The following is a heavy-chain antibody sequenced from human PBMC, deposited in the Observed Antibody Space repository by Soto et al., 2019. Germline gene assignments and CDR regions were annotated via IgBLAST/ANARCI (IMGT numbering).Heavy chain of an antibody. D-gene: IGHD3-3*01. CDR3: ARAAGTIFGVVTSPVRY. Sequence: SETLSLTCTVSGGSISSGGYYWNWIRQHPGKGLEWIGYIYYSGSTYYNLSLKSRVTISVDTSKNQFSLKLSSVTAADTAVYYCARAAGTIFGVVTSPVRYWGQGILVTVSS. CDR2: IYYSGST. J-gene: IGHJ4*02. CDR1: GGSISSGGYY. V-gene: IGHV4-31*03.